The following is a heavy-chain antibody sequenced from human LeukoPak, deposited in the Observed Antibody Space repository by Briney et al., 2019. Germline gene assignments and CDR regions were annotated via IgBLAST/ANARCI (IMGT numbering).Heavy chain of an antibody. CDR1: GFTFIIYA. V-gene: IGHV3-64D*06. Sequence: PGGSLRLSCSASGFTFIIYAMHWVRQAPGKGLEYVSAISSNGGSTYYADSVKGRFTISRDNSKNTLYLQMSSLRAEDTAVYYCVKGGYYGSGSYYTSFDYWGQGTLVTVSS. D-gene: IGHD3-10*01. CDR3: VKGGYYGSGSYYTSFDY. CDR2: ISSNGGST. J-gene: IGHJ4*02.